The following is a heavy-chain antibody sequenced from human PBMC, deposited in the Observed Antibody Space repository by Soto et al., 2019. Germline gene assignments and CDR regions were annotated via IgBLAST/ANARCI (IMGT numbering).Heavy chain of an antibody. CDR3: AKGGNYYDGSGIRSWFDP. V-gene: IGHV3-23*01. CDR2: ISGSGGST. D-gene: IGHD3-22*01. Sequence: GGSLRLSXAASGFTFSSYAMSWVRRAPGKGLEWVSAISGSGGSTYYADSVKGRFTISRDNSKNTLYLQMNSLRAEDTAVYYCAKGGNYYDGSGIRSWFDPWGQGTLVTVSS. J-gene: IGHJ5*02. CDR1: GFTFSSYA.